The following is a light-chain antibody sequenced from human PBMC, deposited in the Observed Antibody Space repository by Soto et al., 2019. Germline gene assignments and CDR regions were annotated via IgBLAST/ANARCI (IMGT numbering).Light chain of an antibody. Sequence: QAVVTQPPSASGTPGQSVTISCSGSSSNIGSHSVDWYQQLPGTAPKLLIFRNNRRPSGVPDRFSGSKSGTSASLAISGLRSEDEADYYCAARDDSLNAVIFGGGTKLTVL. CDR1: SSNIGSHS. V-gene: IGLV1-44*01. J-gene: IGLJ2*01. CDR2: RNN. CDR3: AARDDSLNAVI.